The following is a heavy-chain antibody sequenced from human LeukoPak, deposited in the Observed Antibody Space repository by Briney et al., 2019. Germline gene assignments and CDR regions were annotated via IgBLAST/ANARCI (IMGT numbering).Heavy chain of an antibody. CDR2: ISYDGSNK. CDR1: GFTFSSYG. V-gene: IGHV3-30*18. Sequence: PGGSLRLSCAASGFTFSSYGMSWVRQAPGKGLEWVAVISYDGSNKYYADSVKGRFTISRDNSKNTLYLQMNSLRAEDTAVYYCAKDSAGVTSAWGQGTLVTVSS. J-gene: IGHJ4*02. CDR3: AKDSAGVTSA. D-gene: IGHD1-14*01.